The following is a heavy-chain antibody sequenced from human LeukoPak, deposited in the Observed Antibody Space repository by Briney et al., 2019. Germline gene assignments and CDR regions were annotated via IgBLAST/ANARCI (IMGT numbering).Heavy chain of an antibody. CDR1: GFTFSSYG. V-gene: IGHV3-23*01. D-gene: IGHD1-26*01. CDR2: VSGSGGST. Sequence: GGSLRLSCAASGFTFSSYGMSWVRQAPGKGLEWVSGVSGSGGSTYYADSVKGRFTISRDNSKNTLYLQMNSLRAEDTAVYYCAKLGAYSVYYYMDVWGKGTTVTVSS. J-gene: IGHJ6*03. CDR3: AKLGAYSVYYYMDV.